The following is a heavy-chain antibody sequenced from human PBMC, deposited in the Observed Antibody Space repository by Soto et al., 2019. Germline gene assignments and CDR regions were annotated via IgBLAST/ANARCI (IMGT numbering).Heavy chain of an antibody. D-gene: IGHD1-1*01. J-gene: IGHJ4*02. Sequence: EVQLLESGGGLVQPGGSLRLSCAASGFTFSNYAMNWVRQAPGKGLEWVSVISGSGGSTYYADSVKGRFTISRDNSKNTLYLHTISLRAEDSAVYYCAKRATGTYFDYWGQGTLVTVSS. CDR3: AKRATGTYFDY. CDR2: ISGSGGST. CDR1: GFTFSNYA. V-gene: IGHV3-23*01.